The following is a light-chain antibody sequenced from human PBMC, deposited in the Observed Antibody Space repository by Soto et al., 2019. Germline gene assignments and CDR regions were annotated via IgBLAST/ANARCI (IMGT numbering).Light chain of an antibody. CDR1: QSISTW. Sequence: DIQMTQSPSTLSASVGDRVTLTCRASQSISTWLAWYQQKPGKAPNLLIYKASSLENGVPSRFSGNESRRESTGTIRSLHHQDRKTYYSQHDNRYSTVGQGTRGE. V-gene: IGKV1-5*03. J-gene: IGKJ5*01. CDR3: QHDNRYST. CDR2: KAS.